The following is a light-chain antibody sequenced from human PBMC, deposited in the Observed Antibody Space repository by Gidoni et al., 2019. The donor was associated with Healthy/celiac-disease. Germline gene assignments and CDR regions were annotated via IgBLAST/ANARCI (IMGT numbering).Light chain of an antibody. V-gene: IGLV1-40*01. CDR2: GTS. Sequence: QSVLTQPPAGSGAPGQRVTISCTGSSSNIGAGYDGNWYQQLPGTAPKLLIYGTSNRPSGVPDRFSGSQSGTSASLTLSGLQAEDEADYYCQSYDSSLKVFGAGTKVTVL. CDR1: SSNIGAGYD. J-gene: IGLJ1*01. CDR3: QSYDSSLKV.